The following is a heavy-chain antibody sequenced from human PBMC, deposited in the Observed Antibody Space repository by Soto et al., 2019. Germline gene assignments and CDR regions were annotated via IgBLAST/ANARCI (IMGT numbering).Heavy chain of an antibody. D-gene: IGHD5-12*01. Sequence: PGESLKISCKGSGYSFTSYWIGWVRQMPGKGLEWMGIIYPGDSDTRYSPSFQGQVTISADKSISTAYLQWSSLKASDTAMYYCARKRAYSGYDLHYYYGMDGWGQGTTDTVSS. CDR3: ARKRAYSGYDLHYYYGMDG. V-gene: IGHV5-51*01. CDR2: IYPGDSDT. CDR1: GYSFTSYW. J-gene: IGHJ6*02.